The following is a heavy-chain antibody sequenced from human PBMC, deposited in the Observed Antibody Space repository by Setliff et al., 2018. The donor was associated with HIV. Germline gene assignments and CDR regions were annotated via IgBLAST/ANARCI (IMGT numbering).Heavy chain of an antibody. D-gene: IGHD6-13*01. CDR2: IIPMYNIP. CDR3: ARDQTGVAAAAFGGGSAWSDEGFDI. V-gene: IGHV1-69*13. CDR1: GDTFSNYV. J-gene: IGHJ3*02. Sequence: ASVKVSCKASGDTFSNYVITWVRQAPGQGLEWMGMIIPMYNIPAYAQKFQGRVTFTADESTSTAYMELSSLSSEDTAVYYCARDQTGVAAAAFGGGSAWSDEGFDIWGQGTMVTVSS.